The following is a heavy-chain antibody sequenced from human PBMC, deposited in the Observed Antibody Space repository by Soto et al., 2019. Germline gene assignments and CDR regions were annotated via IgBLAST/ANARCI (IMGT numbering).Heavy chain of an antibody. CDR2: IVGDASSI. Sequence: GGSKRLSCAAYGCTFRNYAMSWVSQAPGKGLEWVAVIVGDASSIDYADSVKGRFTISRDNSKNIMYLQMTSLKVEDTATYFCAKDLRPDGRYDLDYWGQGTQVTVSS. V-gene: IGHV3-23*03. J-gene: IGHJ4*02. CDR3: AKDLRPDGRYDLDY. CDR1: GCTFRNYA. D-gene: IGHD2-15*01.